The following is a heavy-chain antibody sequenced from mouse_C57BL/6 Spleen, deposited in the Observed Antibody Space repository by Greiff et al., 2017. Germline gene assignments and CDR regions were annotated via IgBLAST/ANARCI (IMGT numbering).Heavy chain of an antibody. D-gene: IGHD1-1*01. J-gene: IGHJ1*03. CDR1: GFTFSDYY. CDR3: ARNYGSSPYWYFDV. V-gene: IGHV5-12*01. Sequence: EVQRVESGGGLVQPGGSLKLSCAASGFTFSDYYMYWVRQTPGKRLEWVAYISNGGGSTYYPDTVKGRFTISRDNAKNTLYLQMSRLKSEDTAMYYCARNYGSSPYWYFDVWGTGTTVTVSS. CDR2: ISNGGGST.